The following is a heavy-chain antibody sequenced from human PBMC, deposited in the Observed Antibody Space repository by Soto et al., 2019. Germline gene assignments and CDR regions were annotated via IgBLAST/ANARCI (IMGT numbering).Heavy chain of an antibody. CDR2: LSAYNGNT. V-gene: IGHV1-18*01. J-gene: IGHJ6*02. D-gene: IGHD3-10*01. Sequence: QVQLVQSGAEVKKPGASVKVSCKASGYSFTSHGISWVRQAPGQVVEWMGWLSAYNGNTNYAQKLQGRVTMTTDTSTSTAYRALRTLRSDDTAVYYCASDKAFGESDVWGQGTTVTVSS. CDR1: GYSFTSHG. CDR3: ASDKAFGESDV.